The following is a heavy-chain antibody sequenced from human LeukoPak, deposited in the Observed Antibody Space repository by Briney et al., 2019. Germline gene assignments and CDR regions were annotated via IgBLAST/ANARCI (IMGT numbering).Heavy chain of an antibody. V-gene: IGHV4-30-2*01. Sequence: SETLSLTCAVYGGSFSGYSWSWIRQPPGKGLEWIGYIYHSGSTYYNPSLKSRVTISVDRSKNQFSLKLSSVTAADTAVYYCASGDLMVRGVDYWGQGTLVTVSS. J-gene: IGHJ4*02. CDR1: GGSFSGYS. D-gene: IGHD3-10*01. CDR2: IYHSGST. CDR3: ASGDLMVRGVDY.